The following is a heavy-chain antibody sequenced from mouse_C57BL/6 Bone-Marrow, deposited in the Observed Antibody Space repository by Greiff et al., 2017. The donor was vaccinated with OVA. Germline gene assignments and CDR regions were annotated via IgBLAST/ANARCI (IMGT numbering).Heavy chain of an antibody. CDR3: AKFSKDYAMDY. CDR1: GFTFSDYG. D-gene: IGHD2-5*01. CDR2: ISSGSSTI. J-gene: IGHJ4*01. V-gene: IGHV5-17*01. Sequence: DVKLVESGGGLVKPGGSLKLSCAASGFTFSDYGMHWVRQAPEKGLEWVAYISSGSSTIYYADTVKGRFTISRDNAKNTLFLQMTSLRSEDTAMYYCAKFSKDYAMDYWGQGTSVTVSS.